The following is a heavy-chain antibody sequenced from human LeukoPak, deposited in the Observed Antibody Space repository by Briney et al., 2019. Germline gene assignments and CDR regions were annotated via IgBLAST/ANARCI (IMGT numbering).Heavy chain of an antibody. V-gene: IGHV3-21*04. CDR1: GFTFSSYS. Sequence: GGSLRLSCAASGFTFSSYSMNWVRQAPGKGLEWVSSISSSSSYIYYADSVKGRFTISRDNAKNSLYLQMNSLRAEDTALYYCAKAPTISGSYYFDYWGQGTLVTVSS. CDR3: AKAPTISGSYYFDY. CDR2: ISSSSSYI. J-gene: IGHJ4*02. D-gene: IGHD1-26*01.